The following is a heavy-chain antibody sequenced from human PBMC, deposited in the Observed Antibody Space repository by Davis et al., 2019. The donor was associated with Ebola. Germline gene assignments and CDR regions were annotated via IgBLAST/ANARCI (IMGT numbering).Heavy chain of an antibody. CDR2: INPSAGTT. Sequence: AASVKVSCKASGYTFTSYYIHWVRQAPGQGLEWMGIINPSAGTTRYAQKFQGRVTMTRDTSTSTVYMELSSLGSEDTAVYYCARDEGAMVAVAPGYYHYGMDVWGQGTTVTVSS. V-gene: IGHV1-46*01. D-gene: IGHD6-19*01. CDR1: GYTFTSYY. CDR3: ARDEGAMVAVAPGYYHYGMDV. J-gene: IGHJ6*02.